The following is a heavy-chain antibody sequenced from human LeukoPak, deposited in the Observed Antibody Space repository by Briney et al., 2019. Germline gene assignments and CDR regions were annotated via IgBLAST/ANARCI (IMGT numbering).Heavy chain of an antibody. Sequence: PGGSLRLSCAASGFTFSSSWMHWVRQAPGKGLVWVSRVNSDGSSTNYADSMRGRFTISRDNAKNTLYLQMNSLRAEDTAVYYCARDRYFSDSNGYYSNYWGQGTLVTVSS. V-gene: IGHV3-74*01. J-gene: IGHJ4*02. CDR1: GFTFSSSW. D-gene: IGHD3-22*01. CDR2: VNSDGSST. CDR3: ARDRYFSDSNGYYSNY.